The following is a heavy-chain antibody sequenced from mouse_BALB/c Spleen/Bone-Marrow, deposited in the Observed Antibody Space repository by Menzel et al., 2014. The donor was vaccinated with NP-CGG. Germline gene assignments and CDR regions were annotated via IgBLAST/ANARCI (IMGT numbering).Heavy chain of an antibody. CDR1: GYTFTDYN. J-gene: IGHJ2*01. D-gene: IGHD4-1*01. CDR2: IYPYNGGT. V-gene: IGHV1S29*02. CDR3: ASLGRDY. Sequence: VQLQQSGPELVKPGASVKISCKASGYTFTDYNMHWEKQSHGKSLEWIGYIYPYNGGTGYNQKFKCKATLTVDNSSSTAYIELRRLTSEDSAAYYCASLGRDYWGQGPPLTVSS.